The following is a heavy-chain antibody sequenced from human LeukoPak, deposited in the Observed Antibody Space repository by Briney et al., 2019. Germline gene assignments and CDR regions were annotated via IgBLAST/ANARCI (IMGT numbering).Heavy chain of an antibody. CDR1: GFTFSSYG. V-gene: IGHV3-7*01. D-gene: IGHD2-8*01. CDR3: ARGGWYCTDGVCSYYFEY. Sequence: GGSLRLSCAASGFTFSSYGMHWVRQAPGKGLEWVANIKQDGSEKYYVDSVSGRFTVSRDNGKNSLYLHMNSLSAEDTAVYYCARGGWYCTDGVCSYYFEYWGQGTLVTVSS. J-gene: IGHJ4*02. CDR2: IKQDGSEK.